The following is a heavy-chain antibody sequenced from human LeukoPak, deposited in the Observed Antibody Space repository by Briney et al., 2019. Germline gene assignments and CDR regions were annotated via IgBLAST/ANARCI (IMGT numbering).Heavy chain of an antibody. V-gene: IGHV4-39*01. Sequence: PSETLSLTCTVSGGSISSSSYYWGWIRQPPGKGLEWIGSIYYSGSTYYNPSLKSRVTISVDTSKNQFPLKLSSVTAADTAVYYCARQTDYYDSSGYYIDAFDIWGQGTMVTVSS. CDR2: IYYSGST. D-gene: IGHD3-22*01. CDR3: ARQTDYYDSSGYYIDAFDI. CDR1: GGSISSSSYY. J-gene: IGHJ3*02.